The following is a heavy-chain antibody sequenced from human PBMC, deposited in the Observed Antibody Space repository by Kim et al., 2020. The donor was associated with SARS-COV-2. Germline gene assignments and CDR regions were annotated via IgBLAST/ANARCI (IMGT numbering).Heavy chain of an antibody. CDR2: ISYDGSNK. V-gene: IGHV3-30*04. J-gene: IGHJ5*02. CDR3: ARDLKWILTLIAAGRSGRTNWFDP. CDR1: GFTFSSYA. D-gene: IGHD2-2*03. Sequence: GGSLRLSCAASGFTFSSYAMHWVRQAPGKGLEWVAVISYDGSNKYYADSVKGRFTISRDNSKNTLYLQMNSLRAEDTAVYYCARDLKWILTLIAAGRSGRTNWFDPWGQGTLVTVSS.